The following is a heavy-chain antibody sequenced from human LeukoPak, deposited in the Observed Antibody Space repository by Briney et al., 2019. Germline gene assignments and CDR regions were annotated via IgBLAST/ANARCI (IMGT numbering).Heavy chain of an antibody. V-gene: IGHV4-38-2*02. Sequence: SETLSLTCTVSGYSISSGYYWGWIRQPPGKGLEWIGSIYHSGSTYYNPSLKSRVTISVDTSKNQFSLKLSSVTAADTAVYYCARAMITSKGWFDPWGQGTLVTVSS. CDR1: GYSISSGYY. D-gene: IGHD5-12*01. CDR3: ARAMITSKGWFDP. CDR2: IYHSGST. J-gene: IGHJ5*02.